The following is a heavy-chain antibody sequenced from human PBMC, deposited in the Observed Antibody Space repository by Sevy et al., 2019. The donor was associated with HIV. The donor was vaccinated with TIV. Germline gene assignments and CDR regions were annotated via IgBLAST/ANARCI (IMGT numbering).Heavy chain of an antibody. CDR3: ARNSRGYSYGLPFRT. Sequence: SETLSLTCTVSGGSISSYYWSWIRQPPGKGLEWIGYIYYSGSTNYNPSLKSRVTISVDTSKNQFSLKLSSVTAADTAVYYCARNSRGYSYGLPFRTWGQGTLVTVSS. V-gene: IGHV4-59*13. D-gene: IGHD5-18*01. J-gene: IGHJ5*02. CDR2: IYYSGST. CDR1: GGSISSYY.